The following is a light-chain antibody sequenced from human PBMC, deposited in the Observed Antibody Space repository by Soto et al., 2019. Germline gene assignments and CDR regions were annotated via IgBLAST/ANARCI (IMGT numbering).Light chain of an antibody. V-gene: IGKV1-5*03. CDR2: ETS. J-gene: IGKJ1*01. CDR3: QHYSTYSAT. Sequence: DIQMTQSPSTLSASVGDRVTITCRASQSVLRWLAWYQQKPGKAPNLLIFETSRLRSGVPSRFSGSGSGTEFTLTISSLQPNDFATYYCQHYSTYSATFGQGTKVDI. CDR1: QSVLRW.